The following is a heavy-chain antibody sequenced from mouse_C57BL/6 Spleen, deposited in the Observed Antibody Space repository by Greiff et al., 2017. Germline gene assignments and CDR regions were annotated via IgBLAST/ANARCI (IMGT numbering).Heavy chain of an antibody. CDR3: ARSSVVASYYAMDY. D-gene: IGHD1-1*01. CDR2: INPNNGGT. Sequence: EVQLQQSGPELVKPGASVKISCKASGYTFTDYYMNWVKQSHGKSLEWIGDINPNNGGTSYNQKFKGKATLTVDKSSSTAYMELRSLTSEDSAVYYCARSSVVASYYAMDYWGQGTSVTVSS. J-gene: IGHJ4*01. CDR1: GYTFTDYY. V-gene: IGHV1-26*01.